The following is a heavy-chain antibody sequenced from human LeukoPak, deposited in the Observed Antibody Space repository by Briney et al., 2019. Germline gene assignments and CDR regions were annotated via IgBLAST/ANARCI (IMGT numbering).Heavy chain of an antibody. CDR1: GFTFSSYS. V-gene: IGHV3-21*01. Sequence: GGSLRLSSAASGFTFSSYSMNWVRQAPGKGLEWVSSISSSSSYIYYADSVKGRFTISRDNAKNSLYLQMNSLRAEDTAVYYCARDPSHASGWYWDYYYYGMDVWGQGTTVTVSS. D-gene: IGHD6-19*01. CDR3: ARDPSHASGWYWDYYYYGMDV. CDR2: ISSSSSYI. J-gene: IGHJ6*02.